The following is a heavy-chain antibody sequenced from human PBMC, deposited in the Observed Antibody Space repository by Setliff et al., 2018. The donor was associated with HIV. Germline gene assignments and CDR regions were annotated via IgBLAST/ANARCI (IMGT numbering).Heavy chain of an antibody. CDR1: GGSISGFY. J-gene: IGHJ4*02. CDR3: ARDTRIAATGTYYFDY. V-gene: IGHV4-4*07. D-gene: IGHD6-13*01. CDR2: IYASIKSA. Sequence: PSETLSLTCTVSGGSISGFYWSWFRQPAGKGLEWIGRIYASIKSANYNPSLKSRITMSVDTSENQLSLRLSSVTSADTAVYYCARDTRIAATGTYYFDYWGQGTLVTVS.